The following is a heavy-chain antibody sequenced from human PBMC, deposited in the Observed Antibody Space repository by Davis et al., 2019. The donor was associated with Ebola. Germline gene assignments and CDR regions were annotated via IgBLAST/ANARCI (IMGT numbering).Heavy chain of an antibody. CDR1: GFTFSSYA. J-gene: IGHJ5*02. V-gene: IGHV3-30-3*01. CDR2: ISYDGSNK. CDR3: ARDLEVTTMIVVVPYNWFDP. Sequence: GESLKISCAASGFTFSSYAMHWVRQAPGKGLEWVAVISYDGSNKYYADSVKGRFTISRDNSKNTLYLQMNSLRAEDTAVYYCARDLEVTTMIVVVPYNWFDPWGQGTLVTVSS. D-gene: IGHD3-22*01.